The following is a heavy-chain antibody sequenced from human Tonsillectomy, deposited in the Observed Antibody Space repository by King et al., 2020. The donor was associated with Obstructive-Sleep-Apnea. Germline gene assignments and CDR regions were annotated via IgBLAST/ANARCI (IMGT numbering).Heavy chain of an antibody. V-gene: IGHV6-1*01. J-gene: IGHJ5*02. CDR2: TYYRSKWFN. CDR3: AGARSYYYT. D-gene: IGHD3-22*01. Sequence: VQLQQSGPGLVKPSQTLSLTCAISGDCVSNNTAVWNWIRQSPSRGLEWLGRTYYRSKWFNEYAESVKSRITINPDTSKNQFSLQLNSVTPGDTAVYYCAGARSYYYTWGQGTLVTVSS. CDR1: GDCVSNNTAV.